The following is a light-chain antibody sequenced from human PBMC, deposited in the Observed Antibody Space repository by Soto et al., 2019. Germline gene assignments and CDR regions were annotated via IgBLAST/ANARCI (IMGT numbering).Light chain of an antibody. J-gene: IGKJ1*01. CDR1: DNINTW. Sequence: DIQKTESPSTLRASVRDRVTISCRASDNINTWVAWYQQKPGKAPNLLIYKASTLETGVPSRFTGSGSGTEFTLTISRLEPEDLAVYYCQKYDSSPRTFGQGTKVDI. CDR2: KAS. CDR3: QKYDSSPRT. V-gene: IGKV1-5*03.